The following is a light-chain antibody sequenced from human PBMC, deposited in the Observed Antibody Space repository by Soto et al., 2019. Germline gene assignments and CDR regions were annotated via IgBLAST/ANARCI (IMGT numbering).Light chain of an antibody. J-gene: IGKJ1*01. Sequence: IQMTQSPSSLSASVVDRVTITCRASQRISSYLNWYQQKPGKAPRLLIYAASSLQSGVPSGFSGSGSATIFTLTISSVQPEDSAIYYCQQSYTTPWTFGQGTKVDIK. CDR3: QQSYTTPWT. CDR2: AAS. CDR1: QRISSY. V-gene: IGKV1-39*01.